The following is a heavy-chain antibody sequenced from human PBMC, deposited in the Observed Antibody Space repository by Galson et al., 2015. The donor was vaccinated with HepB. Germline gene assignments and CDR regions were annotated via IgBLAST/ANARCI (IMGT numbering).Heavy chain of an antibody. CDR3: ARDSLGSYQFDY. D-gene: IGHD1-26*01. Sequence: SVKVSCKASGYTFTNYYMHWVRQAPGQGLEWMGMINPSGGATNYAQNFQDRVTMTRDTSTSTVYMELSSLRSEDTAVYYCARDSLGSYQFDYWGAGTLVTVSS. V-gene: IGHV1-46*01. J-gene: IGHJ4*02. CDR1: GYTFTNYY. CDR2: INPSGGAT.